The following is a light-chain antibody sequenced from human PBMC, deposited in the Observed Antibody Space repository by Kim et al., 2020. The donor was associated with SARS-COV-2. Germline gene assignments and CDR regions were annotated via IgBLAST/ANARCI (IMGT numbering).Light chain of an antibody. CDR2: SNN. Sequence: GPSVTISCSGTNSNIGSTTVNWYQQLPGTAPTLLIYSNNNRPSGVPDRISGSKSGTSASLAISGLQSEDEAEYYCAAWDDSLTGYVFGTGTKVTVL. CDR1: NSNIGSTT. J-gene: IGLJ1*01. V-gene: IGLV1-44*01. CDR3: AAWDDSLTGYV.